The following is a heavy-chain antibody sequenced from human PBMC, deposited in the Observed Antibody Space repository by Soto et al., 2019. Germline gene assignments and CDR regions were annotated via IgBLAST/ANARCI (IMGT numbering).Heavy chain of an antibody. D-gene: IGHD6-13*01. CDR1: GSTFSTYA. Sequence: APVKSSCRGSGSTFSTYAISWVRQAPGQGLEWMGGIIPIFGTANYAQKFQGRVTITADESTSTAYMELSSLRSEDTAVYYCARGVAAAGTSQFDYWGQGTLVTVSS. CDR3: ARGVAAAGTSQFDY. J-gene: IGHJ4*02. CDR2: IIPIFGTA. V-gene: IGHV1-69*13.